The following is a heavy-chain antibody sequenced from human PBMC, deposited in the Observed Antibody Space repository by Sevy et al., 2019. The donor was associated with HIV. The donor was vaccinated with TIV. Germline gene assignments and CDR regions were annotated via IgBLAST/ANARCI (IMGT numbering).Heavy chain of an antibody. CDR2: IYYSRTT. J-gene: IGHJ4*02. V-gene: IGHV4-59*12. CDR1: GASFNNYY. Sequence: SETLSLTCTVSGASFNNYYWSWIRQPPGKGLEWIGYIYYSRTTMYSPSLKSRVTISADTSKNLFSLRLNSVTAADTAVYYCARCARLRDDNVWFDYWGQGTLVTVSS. D-gene: IGHD3-16*01. CDR3: ARCARLRDDNVWFDY.